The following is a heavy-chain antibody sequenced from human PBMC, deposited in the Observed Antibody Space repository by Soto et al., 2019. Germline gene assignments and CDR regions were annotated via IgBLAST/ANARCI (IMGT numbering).Heavy chain of an antibody. Sequence: GGSLRLSCAASGFTFSSYWMSWVRQAPGKGLEWVANIREDGSEKYYVDSVRGRFTVSRDNAKNSLYLQMTSLRVEDTAVYYCARDVSAARFYGMDVWGQGTTVTVSS. CDR3: ARDVSAARFYGMDV. CDR2: IREDGSEK. V-gene: IGHV3-7*03. J-gene: IGHJ6*02. CDR1: GFTFSSYW. D-gene: IGHD2-8*01.